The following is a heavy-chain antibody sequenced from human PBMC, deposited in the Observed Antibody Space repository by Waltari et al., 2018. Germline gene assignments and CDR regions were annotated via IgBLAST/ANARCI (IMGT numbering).Heavy chain of an antibody. CDR1: RFTFSYSG. CDR2: IIGSGGSP. Sequence: VQLLESGGGWVEPGGSRGLSCATARFTFSYSGMSWVRQAPGKGAEWVSGIIGSGGSPYYADSVKGRFTISRDHSKKTLYLEMNNLGAENTATYYCAKGGYCGGARCQTGLDWGQGTLVTVSS. V-gene: IGHV3-23*01. CDR3: AKGGYCGGARCQTGLD. J-gene: IGHJ4*02. D-gene: IGHD2-21*01.